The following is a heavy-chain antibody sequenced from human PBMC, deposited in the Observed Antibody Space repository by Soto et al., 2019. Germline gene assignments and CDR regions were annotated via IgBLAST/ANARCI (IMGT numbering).Heavy chain of an antibody. Sequence: GGSLRLSCAASGFTFSSYGMHWVRQAPDKGQEKVSAISGSGGSTYYADSVKGRFTISRDNSKNTLYPQMNSLRAEDTAVYYCAKDLSPIARANFDYWGQGTLVTVSS. CDR2: ISGSGGST. CDR3: AKDLSPIARANFDY. D-gene: IGHD3-22*01. CDR1: GFTFSSYG. J-gene: IGHJ4*02. V-gene: IGHV3-23*01.